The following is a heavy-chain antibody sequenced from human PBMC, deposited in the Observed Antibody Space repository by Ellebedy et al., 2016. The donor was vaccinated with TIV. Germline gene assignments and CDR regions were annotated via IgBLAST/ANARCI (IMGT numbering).Heavy chain of an antibody. V-gene: IGHV4-59*01. CDR1: GGSISSYY. D-gene: IGHD3-16*01. CDR3: ARGYLGWPYDPFDY. J-gene: IGHJ4*02. CDR2: IYYSGST. Sequence: MPSGTLSLTCTVSGGSISSYYWSWIRQPPGKGLGWIGYIYYSGSTNYNPSLKSRVTISVEPSKNQLSLKLSSVTAADTAVYYCARGYLGWPYDPFDYWGQGTLVTVSS.